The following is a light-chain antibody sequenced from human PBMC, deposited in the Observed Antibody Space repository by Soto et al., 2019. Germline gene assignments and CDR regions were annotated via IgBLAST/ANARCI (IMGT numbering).Light chain of an antibody. V-gene: IGLV1-44*01. CDR2: SHN. J-gene: IGLJ1*01. Sequence: QSVLTQPPSASGTPGQKVTISCSGSSSNIGRYSVNWYQQLPPTAPKLLIYSHNQRPSGVPDRFSVSKSGTSASLAISGLQSEDEADYYCAAWDDSLNGYVFGTGTKATVL. CDR3: AAWDDSLNGYV. CDR1: SSNIGRYS.